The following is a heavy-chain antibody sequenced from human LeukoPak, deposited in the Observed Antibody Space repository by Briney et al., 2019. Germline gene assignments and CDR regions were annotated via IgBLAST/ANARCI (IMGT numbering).Heavy chain of an antibody. CDR3: ARGAATTYLV. D-gene: IGHD5-12*01. V-gene: IGHV3-21*01. CDR2: ISSSSSYI. Sequence: PGGSLRLSCAASGFTFSSYAMSWVRQAPGKGLEWVSSISSSSSYIYYADSVKGRFTISRDNAKNSLYLQMNSLRAEDTAVYYCARGAATTYLVWGQGTLVTVSS. J-gene: IGHJ4*02. CDR1: GFTFSSYA.